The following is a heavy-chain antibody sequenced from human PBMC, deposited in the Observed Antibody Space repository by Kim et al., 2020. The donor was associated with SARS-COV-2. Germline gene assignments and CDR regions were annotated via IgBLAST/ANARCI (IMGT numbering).Heavy chain of an antibody. CDR1: GGTFSSYA. Sequence: SVKVSCKASGGTFSSYAISWVRQAPGQGLEWMGRIIPILGIANYAQKFQGRVTITADKSTSTAYMELSSLRSEDTAVYYCARDPSTYYDFWSGYGSDYWGQGTLVTVSS. J-gene: IGHJ4*02. CDR2: IIPILGIA. CDR3: ARDPSTYYDFWSGYGSDY. V-gene: IGHV1-69*04. D-gene: IGHD3-3*01.